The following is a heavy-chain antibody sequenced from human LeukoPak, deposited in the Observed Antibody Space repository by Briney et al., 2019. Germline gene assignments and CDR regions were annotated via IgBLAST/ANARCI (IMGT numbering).Heavy chain of an antibody. V-gene: IGHV3-21*01. CDR3: ATQLLWFGEPSFDY. CDR2: ISSSSSYI. D-gene: IGHD3-10*01. J-gene: IGHJ4*02. Sequence: GGSLRLSCAASGFTFSSYSMNWVRQAPGKGREWVSSISSSSSYIYYADSVKGRFTISRDNAKNSLYLQMNSLRAEDTAVYYCATQLLWFGEPSFDYWGQGTLVTVSS. CDR1: GFTFSSYS.